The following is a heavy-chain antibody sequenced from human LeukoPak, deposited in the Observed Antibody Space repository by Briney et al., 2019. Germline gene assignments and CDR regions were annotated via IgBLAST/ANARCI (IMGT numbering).Heavy chain of an antibody. Sequence: SETLSLTCTVSGGSISSYYWSWIRQPAGKGLEWIGRIYTSGSTNYNLSLKSRVTMSVDTSKNQFSLKLSSVAAADTAVHYCARERDQGYSSSQAFDYWGQGTLVTVSS. J-gene: IGHJ4*02. CDR2: IYTSGST. CDR3: ARERDQGYSSSQAFDY. V-gene: IGHV4-4*07. CDR1: GGSISSYY. D-gene: IGHD6-13*01.